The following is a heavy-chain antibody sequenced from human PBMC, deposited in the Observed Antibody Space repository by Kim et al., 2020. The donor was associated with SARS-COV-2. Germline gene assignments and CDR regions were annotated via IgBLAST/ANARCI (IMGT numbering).Heavy chain of an antibody. D-gene: IGHD5-12*01. CDR1: GFTFSSYG. V-gene: IGHV3-33*01. Sequence: GGSLRLSCAASGFTFSSYGMHWVRQAPGKGLEWVAVIWYDGSNKYYADSVKGRFTISRDNSKNTLYLQMNSLRAEDTAVYYCARDVATRPGVSMATINFDYWGQGTLVTVSS. CDR2: IWYDGSNK. J-gene: IGHJ4*02. CDR3: ARDVATRPGVSMATINFDY.